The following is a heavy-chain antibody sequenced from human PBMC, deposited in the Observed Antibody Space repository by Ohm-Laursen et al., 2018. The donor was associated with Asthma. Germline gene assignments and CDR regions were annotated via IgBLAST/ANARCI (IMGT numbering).Heavy chain of an antibody. Sequence: SLRLSCTASGFTFSDYYMSWVRQAPGKGLEWIAYISTSGSTMYYADSVKGRFTISRDNSKNTLYLQMNSLRAEDTAVYFCARAVGPYDYWGQGTLVTVSS. CDR3: ARAVGPYDY. CDR2: ISTSGSTM. CDR1: GFTFSDYY. V-gene: IGHV3-11*04. J-gene: IGHJ4*02.